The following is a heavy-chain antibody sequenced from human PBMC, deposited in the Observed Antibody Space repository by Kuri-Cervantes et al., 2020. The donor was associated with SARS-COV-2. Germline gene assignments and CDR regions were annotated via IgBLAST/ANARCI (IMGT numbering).Heavy chain of an antibody. CDR3: ARTSGYSSSWSLYYYYYMDV. CDR1: GGSISSGGYY. Sequence: SETLSLTCIVSGGSISSGGYYWSWIRQPPGKGLEWIGYIYHSGSTNYNPSLKSRVTISVDTSKNQFSLKLSSVTAADTAVYYCARTSGYSSSWSLYYYYYMDVWGKGTTVTVSS. V-gene: IGHV4-61*08. D-gene: IGHD6-13*01. CDR2: IYHSGST. J-gene: IGHJ6*03.